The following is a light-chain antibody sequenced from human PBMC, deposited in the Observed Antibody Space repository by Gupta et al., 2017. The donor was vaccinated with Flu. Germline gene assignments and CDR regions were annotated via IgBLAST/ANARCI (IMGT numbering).Light chain of an antibody. J-gene: IGLJ2*01. CDR2: DDS. CDR3: QVWDSSSEHQV. CDR1: NIGSKT. Sequence: GGNNIGSKTVHWYQQKPGQAPVLVAYDDSDRPSGIPERLSGSNSGNTATLTISRVEDGDEADYYCQVWDSSSEHQVFGGGTKLTVL. V-gene: IGLV3-21*02.